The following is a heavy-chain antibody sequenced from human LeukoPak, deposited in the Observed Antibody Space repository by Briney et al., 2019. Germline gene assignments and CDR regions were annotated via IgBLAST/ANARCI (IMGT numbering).Heavy chain of an antibody. CDR2: IYTSGST. CDR1: GGSISSGSYY. D-gene: IGHD4-17*01. CDR3: GSDYGDYIILH. J-gene: IGHJ4*02. V-gene: IGHV4-61*09. Sequence: PSQTLSLTCTVSGGSISSGSYYWSWIRQPAGKGLEWIGHIYTSGSTKYNPSLKSRVTISVDTSKNQFSLKLSSVTAADTAVYYCGSDYGDYIILHWGQGTLVTVSS.